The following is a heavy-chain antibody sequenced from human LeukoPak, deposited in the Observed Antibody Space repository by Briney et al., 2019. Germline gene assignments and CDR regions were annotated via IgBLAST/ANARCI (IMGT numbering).Heavy chain of an antibody. CDR2: ISGQYGRT. Sequence: ASVKVSCKASGYTFNTYGVIWVRQAPGKGFEWLGWISGQYGRTTYAQKFQDRVIMTTDTSTSTAYMELRSLTSDDTGVYFCARGGSGWFGALEFDYWGQGTLVTVSS. V-gene: IGHV1-18*01. CDR3: ARGGSGWFGALEFDY. D-gene: IGHD3-10*01. J-gene: IGHJ4*02. CDR1: GYTFNTYG.